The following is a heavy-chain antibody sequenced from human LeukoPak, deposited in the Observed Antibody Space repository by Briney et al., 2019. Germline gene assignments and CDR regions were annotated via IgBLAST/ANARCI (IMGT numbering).Heavy chain of an antibody. CDR3: ARGPTISETGYFDY. CDR2: VNHRGDT. J-gene: IGHJ4*03. D-gene: IGHD1-1*01. CDR1: GGSFTGYY. Sequence: KPSETLSLTCAAYGGSFTGYYWSWIRQSPGKGLQWIAEVNHRGDTNYNPSVKGRVTISVDTSKNQFSLKVTSLTAADTAVYYCARGPTISETGYFDYWGQGTLVTVSS. V-gene: IGHV4-34*01.